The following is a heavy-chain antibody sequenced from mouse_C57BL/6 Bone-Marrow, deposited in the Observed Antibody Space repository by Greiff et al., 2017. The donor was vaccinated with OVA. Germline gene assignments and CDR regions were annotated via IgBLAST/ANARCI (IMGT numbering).Heavy chain of an antibody. V-gene: IGHV5-17*01. J-gene: IGHJ4*01. D-gene: IGHD1-1*01. CDR3: ARWDYGSSYGDYYAMDY. Sequence: EVQLQESGGGLVKPGGSLKLSCAASGFTFSDYGMHWVRQAPEKGLEWVAYISSGSSTIYYADTVKGRFTISRDNAKNTLFLQMTSLRSEDTAMYYCARWDYGSSYGDYYAMDYWGQGTSVTVSS. CDR2: ISSGSSTI. CDR1: GFTFSDYG.